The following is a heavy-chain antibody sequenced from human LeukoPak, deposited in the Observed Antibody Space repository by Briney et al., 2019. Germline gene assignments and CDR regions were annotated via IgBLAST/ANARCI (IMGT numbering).Heavy chain of an antibody. Sequence: GASVKVSCKASGYTFTSYGISWVRQAPGQGLEWMGWISPNSGDTKYAQKFQGRVTMTRDTSISTAYMEVSRLRSDDTAVYYCVRGLTTVATWLYLWGRGTLVTVSS. CDR1: GYTFTSYG. CDR2: ISPNSGDT. CDR3: VRGLTTVATWLYL. V-gene: IGHV1-2*02. J-gene: IGHJ2*01. D-gene: IGHD4-17*01.